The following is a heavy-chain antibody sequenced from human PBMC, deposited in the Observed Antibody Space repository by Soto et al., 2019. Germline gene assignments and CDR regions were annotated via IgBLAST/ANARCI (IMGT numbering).Heavy chain of an antibody. Sequence: SETLSLTCSVSGGSIDRSNYYWAWIRQPPGKGLEWIGSVYHTGNTYYSLSLRSRVAISVDTSQNQFSLSLDAVSAADTATYYCARLGGIAVAGSIHYWGQGTRVTVSS. CDR3: ARLGGIAVAGSIHY. V-gene: IGHV4-39*01. D-gene: IGHD6-19*01. CDR2: VYHTGNT. CDR1: GGSIDRSNYY. J-gene: IGHJ4*02.